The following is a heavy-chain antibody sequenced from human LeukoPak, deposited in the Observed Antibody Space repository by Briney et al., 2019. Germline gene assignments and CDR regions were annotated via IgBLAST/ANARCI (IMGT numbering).Heavy chain of an antibody. Sequence: SETLSLTCAVSGASISGSGYYWGWIRQPPGKGLEWIGNIYSSGSTYYNASLQSRVTRSIDTSKNQFSLKLSSVTAADTAVYYCARVWAIAAAGINWFDPWGQGTLVTVSS. CDR1: GASISGSGYY. CDR3: ARVWAIAAAGINWFDP. J-gene: IGHJ5*02. CDR2: IYSSGST. D-gene: IGHD6-13*01. V-gene: IGHV4-39*07.